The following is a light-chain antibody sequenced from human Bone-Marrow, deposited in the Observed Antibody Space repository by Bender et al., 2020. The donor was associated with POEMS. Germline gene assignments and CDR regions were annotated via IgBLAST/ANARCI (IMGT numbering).Light chain of an antibody. J-gene: IGLJ2*01. CDR2: DDS. V-gene: IGLV3-21*02. CDR3: QVWDSESDPVV. CDR1: NIETTS. Sequence: ASITCGGNNIETTSVHWYQRKPGQAPVLVVYDDSDRPFGIPERFSGSNSGNTATLTISGVEAGDEADYYCQVWDSESDPVVFGVGTKLTVL.